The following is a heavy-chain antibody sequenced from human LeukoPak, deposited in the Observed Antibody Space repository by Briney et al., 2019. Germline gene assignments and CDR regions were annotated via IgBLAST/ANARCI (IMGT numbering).Heavy chain of an antibody. CDR3: ARSSITMIVVGNWYFDL. V-gene: IGHV3-53*01. CDR1: GFTVSSNY. D-gene: IGHD3-22*01. Sequence: PGGSLRLTCAASGFTVSSNYMSWVRQAPGKGLEWVSVIYSGGSTYYADSVKGRFTISRDNSKNTLYLQMNSLRAEDTAVYYCARSSITMIVVGNWYFDLWGRGTLVTVSS. J-gene: IGHJ2*01. CDR2: IYSGGST.